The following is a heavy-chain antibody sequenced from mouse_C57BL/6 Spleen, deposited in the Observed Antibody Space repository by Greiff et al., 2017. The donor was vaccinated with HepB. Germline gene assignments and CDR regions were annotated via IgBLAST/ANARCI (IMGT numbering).Heavy chain of an antibody. J-gene: IGHJ2*01. V-gene: IGHV5-6*01. CDR3: ARLGLGQFDY. Sequence: EVNVVESGGDLVKPGGSLKLSCAASGFTFSSYGMSWVRQTPDKRLEWVATISSGGSYTYYPDSVKGRFTISRDNAKNTLYLQMSSLKSEDTAMYYCARLGLGQFDYWGQGTTLTVSS. CDR1: GFTFSSYG. CDR2: ISSGGSYT. D-gene: IGHD4-1*01.